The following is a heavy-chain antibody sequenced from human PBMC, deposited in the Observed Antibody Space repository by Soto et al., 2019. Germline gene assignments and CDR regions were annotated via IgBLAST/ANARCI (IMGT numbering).Heavy chain of an antibody. V-gene: IGHV4-34*01. CDR1: GGSFSGYY. CDR3: ARGGVVLLTYYYYYMDV. J-gene: IGHJ6*03. CDR2: INHSGST. Sequence: SETLSLTCAVYGGSFSGYYWSWIRQPPGKGLEWIGEINHSGSTNYNPSLKSRVTISVDTSKNQFSLKLSSVTAADTAVYYCARGGVVLLTYYYYYMDVWGKGTTVT. D-gene: IGHD1-26*01.